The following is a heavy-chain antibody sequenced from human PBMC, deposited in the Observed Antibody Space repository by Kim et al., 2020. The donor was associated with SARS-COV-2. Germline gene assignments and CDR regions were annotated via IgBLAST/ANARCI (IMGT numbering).Heavy chain of an antibody. D-gene: IGHD3-22*01. V-gene: IGHV3-9*01. CDR1: GFTFDDYA. CDR2: ISWNSGSI. CDR3: AKGTLSDYYDSSGYSDYFDY. J-gene: IGHJ4*02. Sequence: GGSLRLSCAASGFTFDDYAMHWVRQAPGKGLEWVSGISWNSGSIGYADSVKGRFTISRDNAKNSLYLQMNSLRAEDTALYYCAKGTLSDYYDSSGYSDYFDYWGQGTLVTVSS.